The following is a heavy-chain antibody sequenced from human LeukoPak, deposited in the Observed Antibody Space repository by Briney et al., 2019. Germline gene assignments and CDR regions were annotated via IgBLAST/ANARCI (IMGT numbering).Heavy chain of an antibody. Sequence: ASVKVSCKASGGTFSSYAISWVRQAPGQGLEWLGWVHPDNGNTYYAQRFRGRVTMSRDTSTTTAYMELSGLRSNDTAVYFCATGPRNDPWGQGTLVTVSS. V-gene: IGHV1-8*02. D-gene: IGHD1-14*01. CDR1: GGTFSSYA. J-gene: IGHJ5*02. CDR2: VHPDNGNT. CDR3: ATGPRNDP.